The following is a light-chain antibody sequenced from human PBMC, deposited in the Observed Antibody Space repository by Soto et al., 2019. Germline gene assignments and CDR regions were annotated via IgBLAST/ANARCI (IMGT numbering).Light chain of an antibody. CDR1: SSNIGSRT. V-gene: IGLV1-44*01. CDR2: SSN. J-gene: IGLJ3*02. Sequence: QSVLTQPPSASGTPGQRVTISCSGSSSNIGSRTVNWYQQLPGTAPKLLIYSSNQRPSGVPDRFSGSKSGTSASLAISGLQSEDEADYYCAAWDDSLNGQVFGGGTKLTVL. CDR3: AAWDDSLNGQV.